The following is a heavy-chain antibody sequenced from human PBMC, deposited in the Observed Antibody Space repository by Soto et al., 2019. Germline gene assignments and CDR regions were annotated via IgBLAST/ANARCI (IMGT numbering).Heavy chain of an antibody. V-gene: IGHV4-39*01. CDR3: TRLVAVPTSGHVGLDH. D-gene: IGHD4-17*01. J-gene: IGHJ4*02. CDR2: MSYSGST. CDR1: GGSIFSSDYF. Sequence: SETLSLTCNVSGGSIFSSDYFWGWIRQAPGKGLEWIGSMSYSGSTLHNPSLRSRGTISIGTPKSQFSLNLRSATATDRAVYYCTRLVAVPTSGHVGLDHWGQGTRVIVSS.